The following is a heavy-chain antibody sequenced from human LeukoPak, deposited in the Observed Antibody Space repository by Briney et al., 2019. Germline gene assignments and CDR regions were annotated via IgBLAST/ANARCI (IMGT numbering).Heavy chain of an antibody. Sequence: PGGSLRLSCAASGFTLSSYGMHWVRQAPGKGLEWVAVISYDGSNKYYADSVKGRFTISRDNSKNTLYLQMNSLRAEDTAVYYCAKDRSRNVDTAMDYWGQGTLVTVSS. CDR3: AKDRSRNVDTAMDY. CDR2: ISYDGSNK. D-gene: IGHD5-18*01. V-gene: IGHV3-30*18. CDR1: GFTLSSYG. J-gene: IGHJ4*02.